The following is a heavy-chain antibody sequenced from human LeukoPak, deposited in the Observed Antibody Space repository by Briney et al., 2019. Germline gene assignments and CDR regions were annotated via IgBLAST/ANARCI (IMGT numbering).Heavy chain of an antibody. D-gene: IGHD7-27*01. CDR2: ISGSGSAM. Sequence: GGSLRLSCTASAFSFSSYEMNWLRQAPGKGLEWISYISGSGSAMYYAESVKGRFTISRDNAKNKLYLQMNSLRAEDTAVYYCARFNWGFDWGQGTVVIVCS. V-gene: IGHV3-48*03. J-gene: IGHJ3*01. CDR3: ARFNWGFD. CDR1: AFSFSSYE.